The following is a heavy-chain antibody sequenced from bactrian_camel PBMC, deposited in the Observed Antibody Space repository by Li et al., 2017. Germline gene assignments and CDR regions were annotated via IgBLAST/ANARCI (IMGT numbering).Heavy chain of an antibody. D-gene: IGHD6*01. Sequence: VQLVESGGGSVQAGGSLRLSCAASGYTTSMYSIDCMGWLRQAPGKGREGVAAIDRDGVTSFADAVKGRFTISRDNAKNTLYLRMNNLKLEDTAVYYCAAGFLLPGACGAGTWLGRTLMYSGQGTQVTVS. CDR1: GYTTSMYSIDC. CDR2: IDRDGVT. CDR3: AAGFLLPGACGAGTWLGRTLMY. V-gene: IGHV3S26*01. J-gene: IGHJ4*01.